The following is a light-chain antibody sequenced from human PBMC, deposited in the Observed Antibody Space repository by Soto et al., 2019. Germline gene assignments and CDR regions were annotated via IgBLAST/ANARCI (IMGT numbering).Light chain of an antibody. J-gene: IGKJ1*01. Sequence: EIVLTQSTGTLSLSPGERATLSCRASQSVSSSYLAWYQQKPGQAPRLLIYGASSRATGIPDRFSGSGSGTDFTLTISRLEPEDFAVYYCLQYGSSPRTFGPGTKVEIK. CDR2: GAS. V-gene: IGKV3-20*01. CDR1: QSVSSSY. CDR3: LQYGSSPRT.